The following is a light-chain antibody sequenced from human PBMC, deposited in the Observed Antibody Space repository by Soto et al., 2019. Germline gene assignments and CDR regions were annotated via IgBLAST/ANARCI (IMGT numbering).Light chain of an antibody. CDR3: CSYVGGSTFVV. J-gene: IGLJ2*01. CDR1: SSDVGSYDV. V-gene: IGLV2-23*02. Sequence: QSALTQPASVSGSPGQSITISCTGASSDVGSYDVVSWYQQLPGKAPKLMIYEVTKRPSGVSNRFSGSKSGNTASLTISGLQAEDEADSYCSYVGGSTFVVFGGGTKLTVL. CDR2: EVT.